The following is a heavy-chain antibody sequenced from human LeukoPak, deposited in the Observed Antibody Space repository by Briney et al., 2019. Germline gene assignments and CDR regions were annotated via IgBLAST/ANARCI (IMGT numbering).Heavy chain of an antibody. CDR2: ISAYNGNT. D-gene: IGHD6-19*01. V-gene: IGHV1-18*01. CDR3: ARFGLGKHIEVAGIPFDI. Sequence: ASVKVSCKVSGYSFTSNVISWVRQAPGQGLEWMGWISAYNGNTNYAQKLQGRVTMTTDTSTSTAYMELRSLRSDDTAVYYCARFGLGKHIEVAGIPFDIWGQGTMVTVSS. CDR1: GYSFTSNV. J-gene: IGHJ3*02.